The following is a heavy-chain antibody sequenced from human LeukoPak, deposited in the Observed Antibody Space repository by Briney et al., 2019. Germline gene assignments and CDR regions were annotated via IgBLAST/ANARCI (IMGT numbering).Heavy chain of an antibody. D-gene: IGHD1-26*01. CDR1: GDSMHSYY. J-gene: IGHJ6*03. CDR2: AYSGVNA. CDR3: AREKSGTLTRAYYYIGV. V-gene: IGHV4-4*07. Sequence: PSETLSPTCTVSGDSMHSYYWSWIRQSPEKGLEWIGRAYSGVNAYYNPSLQSRVTISVDKSNNQFSLDLTSVTAADTALYYCAREKSGTLTRAYYYIGVWGKGITVTVSS.